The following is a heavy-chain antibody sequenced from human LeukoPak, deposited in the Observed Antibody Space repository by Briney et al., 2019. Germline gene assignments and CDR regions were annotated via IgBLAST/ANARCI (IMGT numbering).Heavy chain of an antibody. V-gene: IGHV3-48*03. CDR2: ISSSGSTI. D-gene: IGHD4-17*01. CDR1: GFTFSSYE. Sequence: PGGSLRLSCAASGFTFSSYEMNWVRQAPGKGLEWVSYISSSGSTIFYADSVKGRFTISRDNAKNSLYLQMNSLRAEDTAVYYCARGAPTVTPTPFDYGGQGTLFTVS. CDR3: ARGAPTVTPTPFDY. J-gene: IGHJ4*02.